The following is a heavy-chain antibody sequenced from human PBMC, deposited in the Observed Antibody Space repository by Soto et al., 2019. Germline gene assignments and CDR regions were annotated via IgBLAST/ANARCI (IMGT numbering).Heavy chain of an antibody. D-gene: IGHD3-9*01. CDR3: ARSGYYDILTGRNWFDP. J-gene: IGHJ5*02. CDR1: GGSISSGDYY. V-gene: IGHV4-30-4*01. Sequence: QVQLQESGPGLVKPSQTLSLTCTVSGGSISSGDYYWSWIRQPPGQGLEWIGYIYYSGSTYYNPSLKSRVTISVDTSKNQFSLKLSSVTAADTAVYYCARSGYYDILTGRNWFDPWGQGTLVTVSS. CDR2: IYYSGST.